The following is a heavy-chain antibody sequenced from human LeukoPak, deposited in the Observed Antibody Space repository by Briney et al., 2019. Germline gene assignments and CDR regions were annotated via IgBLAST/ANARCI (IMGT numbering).Heavy chain of an antibody. CDR3: ARALNGFDI. Sequence: GGSLRLSCAASGFTFSSYGMHWVRQAPGKGLEWVAVIWDDGSNKYYADSVRGRFTISRDNSKNTLYLQVNSLRAEDTAVYYCARALNGFDIWGPGTLVTVSS. V-gene: IGHV3-33*01. J-gene: IGHJ3*02. CDR1: GFTFSSYG. CDR2: IWDDGSNK.